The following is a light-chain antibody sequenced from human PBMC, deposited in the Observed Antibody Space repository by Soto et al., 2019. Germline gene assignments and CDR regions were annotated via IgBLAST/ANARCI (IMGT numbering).Light chain of an antibody. CDR2: DVS. CDR3: SSFTRSSSYV. J-gene: IGLJ1*01. Sequence: QSVLTQPASVSGSPGQSITISCTGTSSDVGAYNYVSWYQQHPGKVPKLMIYDVSDRPSGVSNRFSGSKSGNTASLTISGLQEEDEDDYYCSSFTRSSSYVFGTGTKLTVL. CDR1: SSDVGAYNY. V-gene: IGLV2-14*03.